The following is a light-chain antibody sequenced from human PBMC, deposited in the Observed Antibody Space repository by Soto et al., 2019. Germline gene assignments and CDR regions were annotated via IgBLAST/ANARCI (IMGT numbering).Light chain of an antibody. CDR1: QSVNTN. CDR2: AAS. V-gene: IGKV3-15*01. CDR3: QEYNDWPRGT. J-gene: IGKJ1*01. Sequence: EVVMTQSPATLSVSPGERATLSCRASQSVNTNLAWYQQKPGEAPRVLIYAASTRATDVPDRFSGSGSGTDFTFTISSLQSEDFVLYYCQEYNDWPRGTFGQGTKVDIK.